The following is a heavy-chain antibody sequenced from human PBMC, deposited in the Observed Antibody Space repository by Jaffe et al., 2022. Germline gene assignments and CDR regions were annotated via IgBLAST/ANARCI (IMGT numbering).Heavy chain of an antibody. V-gene: IGHV4-61*02. CDR3: ARAGRGYSGYGVLY. D-gene: IGHD5-12*01. CDR2: IYTSGST. J-gene: IGHJ4*02. CDR1: GGSISSGSYY. Sequence: QVQLQESGPGLVKPSQTLSLTCTVSGGSISSGSYYWSWIRQPAGKGLEWIGRIYTSGSTNYNPSLKSRVTISVDTSKNQFSLKLSSVTAADTAVYYCARAGRGYSGYGVLYWGQGTLVTVSS.